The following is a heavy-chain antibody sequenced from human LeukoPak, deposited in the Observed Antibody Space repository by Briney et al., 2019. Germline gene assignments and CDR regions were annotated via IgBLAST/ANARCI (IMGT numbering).Heavy chain of an antibody. CDR2: ISYDGSNK. D-gene: IGHD3-10*01. CDR3: AKITSRLWFGAADY. Sequence: GGSLRLSCAASGFTFSSYAMHWVRQAPGKGLEWVAVISYDGSNKYYADSVKGRFTFSRDNAKNTLYLQMNTLRTEDTALHYCAKITSRLWFGAADYWGQGTLVTVSS. CDR1: GFTFSSYA. V-gene: IGHV3-30-3*02. J-gene: IGHJ4*02.